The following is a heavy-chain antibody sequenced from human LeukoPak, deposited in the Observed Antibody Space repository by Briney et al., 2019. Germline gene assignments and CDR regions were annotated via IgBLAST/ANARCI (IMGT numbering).Heavy chain of an antibody. D-gene: IGHD2-15*01. V-gene: IGHV3-23*01. J-gene: IGHJ4*02. CDR1: GFTFSSYA. Sequence: PGGSLRLSCAASGFTFSSYAMSWVRQAPGKGLEWVSAISGSGGSTYYADSVKGQFTISRDNSKNTLYLQMNSLRAEDTAVYYCAKDRRYCSGGSCYSDYWGQGTLVTVSS. CDR2: ISGSGGST. CDR3: AKDRRYCSGGSCYSDY.